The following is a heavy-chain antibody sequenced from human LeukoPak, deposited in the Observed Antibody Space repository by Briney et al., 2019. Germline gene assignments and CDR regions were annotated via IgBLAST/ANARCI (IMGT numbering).Heavy chain of an antibody. D-gene: IGHD3-22*01. J-gene: IGHJ4*02. CDR2: IYYSGST. CDR3: ARYHDSFSDGVDY. Sequence: SSETLSLTCTVSGGSISSGGYYWSWIRQHPGKGLEWIGYIYYSGSTYYNPSLKSRVTISVDTSKNQFSLKLSSVTAADTAVYYCARYHDSFSDGVDYWGQGTLVTVSS. CDR1: GGSISSGGYY. V-gene: IGHV4-31*03.